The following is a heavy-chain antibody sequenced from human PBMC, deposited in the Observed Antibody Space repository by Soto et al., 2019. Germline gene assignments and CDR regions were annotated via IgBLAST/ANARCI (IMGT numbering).Heavy chain of an antibody. CDR1: GFNFDDYA. V-gene: IGHV3-9*01. CDR3: ARSDALLPPLDH. J-gene: IGHJ4*02. CDR2: ISWSSEII. Sequence: EVQLVESGGGFVQPGRSLRLSCAASGFNFDDYAMHWVRQAPGKGLEWVSAISWSSEIINYADSVKGRFTISRDNAKNSLFLQMNSLRGEDTAFYYCARSDALLPPLDHWGPGTLVTGSS.